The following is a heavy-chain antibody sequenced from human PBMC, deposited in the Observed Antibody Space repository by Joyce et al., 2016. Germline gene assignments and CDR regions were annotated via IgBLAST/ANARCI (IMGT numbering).Heavy chain of an antibody. CDR2: ISVSNDKT. J-gene: IGHJ4*02. Sequence: QVQLVQSGAEVKKPGASVKVSCKASGYTFTSYGISWVRQAPGQGLEWMGWISVSNDKTMYGKKFLGRVTMTTDTSTSTVYMELRSLRSDDTAVYYCAREPDYGGDKNLDYWGQGTLVTVSS. CDR3: AREPDYGGDKNLDY. D-gene: IGHD4-17*01. V-gene: IGHV1-18*04. CDR1: GYTFTSYG.